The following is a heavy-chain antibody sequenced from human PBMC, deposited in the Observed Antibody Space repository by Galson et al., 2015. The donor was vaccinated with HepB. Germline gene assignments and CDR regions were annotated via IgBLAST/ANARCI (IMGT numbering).Heavy chain of an antibody. CDR3: VRGDSSSWYSWFDP. Sequence: SLRLSCAASGFIFSNYAMHWVRQAPGKGLEYVSAIRSNGVTTYYADSVKGRFIISRDNSKNTLYLQMSSLRPEDTAVYYCVRGDSSSWYSWFDPWGQGTLVTVSS. CDR1: GFIFSNYA. V-gene: IGHV3-64D*06. D-gene: IGHD6-13*01. CDR2: IRSNGVTT. J-gene: IGHJ5*02.